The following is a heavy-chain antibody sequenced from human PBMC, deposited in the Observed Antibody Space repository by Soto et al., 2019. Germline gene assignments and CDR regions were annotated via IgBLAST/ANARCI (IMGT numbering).Heavy chain of an antibody. CDR1: GGSISSDKW. CDR2: ISHRGST. J-gene: IGHJ5*02. Sequence: QVHLQESGPGLVKPSGTLALTCAVSGGSISSDKWWTWVRQPPGKGLEWIGEISHRGSTNYRPSFKSRLSLSVDTTKTQFSLRLTSVTAADTAVYYCAAIPLTSGVVSGRFDPWGQGIMVTVSS. D-gene: IGHD3-3*01. CDR3: AAIPLTSGVVSGRFDP. V-gene: IGHV4-4*02.